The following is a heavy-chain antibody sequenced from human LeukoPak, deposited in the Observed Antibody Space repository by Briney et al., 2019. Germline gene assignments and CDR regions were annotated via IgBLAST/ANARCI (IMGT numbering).Heavy chain of an antibody. D-gene: IGHD1-26*01. Sequence: PGGSLRLSCAASGFTFSSYDMHWVRQATGKGLEWVSAIGTAGDTYYPGSVKGRFTISRENAKNSLYLQMNSLRAGDTAVYYCAREGSGSYYDAFDIWGQGTMVTVPS. J-gene: IGHJ3*02. CDR3: AREGSGSYYDAFDI. CDR2: IGTAGDT. CDR1: GFTFSSYD. V-gene: IGHV3-13*04.